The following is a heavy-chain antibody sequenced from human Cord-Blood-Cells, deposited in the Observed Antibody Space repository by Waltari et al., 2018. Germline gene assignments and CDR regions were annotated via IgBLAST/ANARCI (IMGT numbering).Heavy chain of an antibody. CDR1: GYTFTGYY. Sequence: QVQLVQSGAEVKKPGASVKVSCKASGYTFTGYYMNWVRQAPGQGLEWMVVINPNSGCTKYAQKFQGRVTRTRDTSISTAYRELSRLRSDDTAVYYCARDREYYDFWSGYYFDYWGQGTLVTVSS. CDR2: INPNSGCT. D-gene: IGHD3-3*01. V-gene: IGHV1-2*02. CDR3: ARDREYYDFWSGYYFDY. J-gene: IGHJ4*02.